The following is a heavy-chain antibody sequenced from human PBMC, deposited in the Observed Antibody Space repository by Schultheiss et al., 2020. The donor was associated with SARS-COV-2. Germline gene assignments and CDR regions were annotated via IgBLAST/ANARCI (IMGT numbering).Heavy chain of an antibody. D-gene: IGHD5-18*01. CDR3: ARGSPGYKYGSRYDY. CDR2: ISGSGGST. Sequence: GGSLRLSCAASGFTFSSYAMSWVRQAPGKGLEWVSAISGSGGSTYYADSVKGRFTISRDNSKNTLYLQMNSLRAEDTAVYFCARGSPGYKYGSRYDYWGQGTLVTVSS. J-gene: IGHJ4*02. CDR1: GFTFSSYA. V-gene: IGHV3-23*01.